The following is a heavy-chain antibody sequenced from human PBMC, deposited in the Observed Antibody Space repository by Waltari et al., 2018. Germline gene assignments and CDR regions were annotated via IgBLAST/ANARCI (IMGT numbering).Heavy chain of an antibody. J-gene: IGHJ5*02. D-gene: IGHD3-10*01. CDR3: ARGSRDDWFDP. CDR2: IYPSDSDT. V-gene: IGHV5-51*03. CDR1: GYNFNTYW. Sequence: QLVQSGAEVRKAGESLKISCKGSGYNFNTYWVAWVRQMPGKGLEWMGIIYPSDSDTRYSPSFQGQVTISADKSINTVYLQWSSLEASDTATYYCARGSRDDWFDPWGQGTLVTVSS.